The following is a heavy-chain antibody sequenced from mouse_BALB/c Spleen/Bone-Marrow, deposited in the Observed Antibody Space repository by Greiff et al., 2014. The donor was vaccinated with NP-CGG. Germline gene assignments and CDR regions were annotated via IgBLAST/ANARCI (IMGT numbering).Heavy chain of an antibody. V-gene: IGHV1-7*01. J-gene: IGHJ3*01. CDR2: INPSTGYT. Sequence: VQLQQSGAELAKPGASVKMSCKASGYTFTSYWMHWVKQRPGQGLEWIGYINPSTGYTEYNQKFKDKATLTADKSSSTAYMQLYSLTSELSSVDSCVRKADGGSYGFAYWGQGTLVTVSA. D-gene: IGHD1-1*02. CDR1: GYTFTSYW. CDR3: VRKADGGSYGFAY.